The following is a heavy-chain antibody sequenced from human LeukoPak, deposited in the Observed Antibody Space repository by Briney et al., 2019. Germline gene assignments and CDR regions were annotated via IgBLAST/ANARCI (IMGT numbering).Heavy chain of an antibody. D-gene: IGHD6-13*01. J-gene: IGHJ5*02. V-gene: IGHV3-7*01. Sequence: GGSLRLSCAASGFTVSSDYMSWVRQAPGKGLEWVANIKEEGIEKYYADSVKGRFTISRDNAKKSLYLHMNSLRAEDTAVYYCARAYTGSWNAWGQGTLVTVSS. CDR2: IKEEGIEK. CDR1: GFTVSSDY. CDR3: ARAYTGSWNA.